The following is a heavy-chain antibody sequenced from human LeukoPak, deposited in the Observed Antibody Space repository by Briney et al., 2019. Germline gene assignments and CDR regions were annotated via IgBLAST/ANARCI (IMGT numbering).Heavy chain of an antibody. V-gene: IGHV3-30*01. CDR3: ARDPIRARGAFDI. Sequence: GRSLRLSCAASGFTFSSYAMHWVCQAPGKGLEWVAVISYDGSNKYYADSVKGRFTISRDNSKNTLYLQMNSLRAEDTAVYYCARDPIRARGAFDIWGQGTMVTVSS. D-gene: IGHD6-6*01. J-gene: IGHJ3*02. CDR2: ISYDGSNK. CDR1: GFTFSSYA.